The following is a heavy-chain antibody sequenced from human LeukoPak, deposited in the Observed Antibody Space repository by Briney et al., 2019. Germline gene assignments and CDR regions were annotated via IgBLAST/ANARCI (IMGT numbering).Heavy chain of an antibody. Sequence: GGSLRLSCAASRFTFSSYIMNWVRQAPGKGLEWLSYISNSGSTIYYADSVKGRFTISRDNAKNPLWLQMNSLRAEDTAVYYCVRGRGSCSGGTCYVDYWGQGTLVTVSS. CDR1: RFTFSSYI. D-gene: IGHD2-15*01. J-gene: IGHJ4*02. V-gene: IGHV3-48*01. CDR3: VRGRGSCSGGTCYVDY. CDR2: ISNSGSTI.